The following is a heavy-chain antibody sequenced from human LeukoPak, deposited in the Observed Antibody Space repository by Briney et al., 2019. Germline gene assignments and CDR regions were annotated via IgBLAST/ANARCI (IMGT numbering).Heavy chain of an antibody. Sequence: GGSLRLSCAASGFTFSSYSMNWVRQAPGKGLEWVSSISSSSSYIYYAASVKGRFTISRDNAKTSLYLQMNSLRAEDTAVYYCARDQWNYYDSSATGFAPWGQGTLVTVSS. CDR2: ISSSSSYI. J-gene: IGHJ5*02. CDR1: GFTFSSYS. D-gene: IGHD3-22*01. CDR3: ARDQWNYYDSSATGFAP. V-gene: IGHV3-21*01.